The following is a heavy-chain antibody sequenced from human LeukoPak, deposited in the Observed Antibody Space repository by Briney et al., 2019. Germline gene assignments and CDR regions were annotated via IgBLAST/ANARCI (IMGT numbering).Heavy chain of an antibody. Sequence: SVKVSCKASGGTFSSYAISWVRQAPGQGLEWMGRIIPIFGIANYAQKFQGRVTITADKSTSTAYMELSSLRSEDTAVYYCARDRNAYDSPRWFDPWGQGTLVTVSS. CDR1: GGTFSSYA. V-gene: IGHV1-69*04. J-gene: IGHJ5*02. D-gene: IGHD3-22*01. CDR2: IIPIFGIA. CDR3: ARDRNAYDSPRWFDP.